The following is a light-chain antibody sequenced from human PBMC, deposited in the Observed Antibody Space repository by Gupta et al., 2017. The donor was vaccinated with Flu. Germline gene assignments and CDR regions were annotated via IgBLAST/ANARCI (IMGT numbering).Light chain of an antibody. CDR1: QSVLYSSNNKNY. CDR2: WAS. CDR3: QQYYSTPLT. Sequence: DIAMTHSPDSLAVSPSERATINRKSSQSVLYSSNNKNYVAWYQQKPGQPPKLLIYWASTRESGVPDRFSGSGSGDDFPLTSSSLQAEDVAVYYYQQYYSTPLTFGGGTKVEIK. J-gene: IGKJ4*01. V-gene: IGKV4-1*01.